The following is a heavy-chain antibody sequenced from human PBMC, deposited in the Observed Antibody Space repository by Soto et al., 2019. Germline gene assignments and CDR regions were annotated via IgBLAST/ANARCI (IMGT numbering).Heavy chain of an antibody. CDR2: ISAYNGNT. J-gene: IGHJ4*02. CDR1: GYTFTSYC. D-gene: IGHD6-19*01. V-gene: IGHV1-18*04. CDR3: ARDFDSSGWYRSIDY. Sequence: ASVNVSCKSSGYTFTSYCISWVRQAPGQGLEWMGWISAYNGNTNYAQKLQGRVTMTTDTSTSTAYMELRSLRSDDTAVYYCARDFDSSGWYRSIDYWGQGTLVTVSS.